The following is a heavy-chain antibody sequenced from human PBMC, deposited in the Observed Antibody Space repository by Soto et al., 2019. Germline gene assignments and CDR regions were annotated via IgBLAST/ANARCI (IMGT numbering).Heavy chain of an antibody. CDR2: SIPMINIT. D-gene: IGHD6-13*01. CDR1: GGTFSTDT. V-gene: IGHV1-69*02. CDR3: TLGSWSAETFDI. Sequence: QVQLVQSGAEVKKPGSSVKVSCKASGGTFSTDTIIWVRQAPGQGLEWMGRSIPMINITNTAQSFQDRVTIIADKSTSTAYLELSTLRSDDTAMYFCTLGSWSAETFDIWGRGTMVTVSS. J-gene: IGHJ3*02.